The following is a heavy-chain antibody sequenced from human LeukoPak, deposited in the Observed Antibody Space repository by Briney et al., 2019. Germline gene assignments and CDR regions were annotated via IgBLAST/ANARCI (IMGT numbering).Heavy chain of an antibody. Sequence: SETLSLTCAVYGGSFSGYYWSWIRQPPGKGLEWIGEINHSGSTNYNPSLKSRVTISVDTSKNQFSLKLSSVTAADTAVYYCARRIRYCSSTSCPYYFDYWGQGTLVTVSS. V-gene: IGHV4-34*01. CDR2: INHSGST. D-gene: IGHD2-2*01. CDR3: ARRIRYCSSTSCPYYFDY. J-gene: IGHJ4*02. CDR1: GGSFSGYY.